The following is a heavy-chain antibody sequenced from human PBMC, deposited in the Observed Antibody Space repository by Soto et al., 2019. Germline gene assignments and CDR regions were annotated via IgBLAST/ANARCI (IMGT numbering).Heavy chain of an antibody. CDR3: ASGIYYYDNNGSFDY. J-gene: IGHJ4*02. D-gene: IGHD3-22*01. CDR1: GFTFSNYG. CDR2: IWYDGSNK. V-gene: IGHV3-33*01. Sequence: QVQLVESGGGVVQPGRSLRLSCAASGFTFSNYGMHWVRQAPGKGLEWVAVIWYDGSNKYYGDSVKGRFTISRDDSKNTLYLQMNSLRAEDTAVYYCASGIYYYDNNGSFDYWGQGTLVTVSS.